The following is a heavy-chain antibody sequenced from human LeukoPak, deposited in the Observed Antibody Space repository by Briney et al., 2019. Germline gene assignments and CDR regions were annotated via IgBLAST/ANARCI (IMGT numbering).Heavy chain of an antibody. Sequence: PSETLSLTCTVSGGSISSYYWSWIRQPPGKGLEWIGYIYYSGSTNYNPSLKSRVTISIDTSKNQYSLKLSSVTAADTAVYYCARGGSNLYDMDVWGQGTTVTVSS. CDR2: IYYSGST. CDR1: GGSISSYY. J-gene: IGHJ6*02. CDR3: ARGGSNLYDMDV. V-gene: IGHV4-59*01. D-gene: IGHD2-2*01.